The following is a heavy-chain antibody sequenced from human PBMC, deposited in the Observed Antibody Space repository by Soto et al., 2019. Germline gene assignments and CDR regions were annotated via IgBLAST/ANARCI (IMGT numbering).Heavy chain of an antibody. CDR2: IIPILGIA. CDR1: GGTFSSYT. Sequence: SVKVSCKASGGTFSSYTISWVRQAPGQGLEWMGRIIPILGIANYAQKFQGRVTITADKSTSTAYMELSSLRSEDTAVYFCASGHCDDICYHDYWGQGTLVTVSS. J-gene: IGHJ4*02. V-gene: IGHV1-69*02. D-gene: IGHD2-21*01. CDR3: ASGHCDDICYHDY.